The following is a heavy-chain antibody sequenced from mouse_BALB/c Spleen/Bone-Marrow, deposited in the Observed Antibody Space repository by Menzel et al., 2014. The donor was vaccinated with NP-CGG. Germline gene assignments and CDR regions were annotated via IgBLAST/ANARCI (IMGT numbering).Heavy chain of an antibody. CDR2: SRNKVNDYTT. D-gene: IGHD2-1*01. CDR1: GFTFSDFY. J-gene: IGHJ2*01. V-gene: IGHV7-1*02. CDR3: ARAVYGNFDY. Sequence: DVKLVESGGGLVQPGGSLRLSCATSGFTFSDFYMEWVRQPPGKRLEWIAASRNKVNDYTTEYSASVKGRFIVSRDTSQSILYLQMNALRAEDTAIYYCARAVYGNFDYWGQGTTLTVSS.